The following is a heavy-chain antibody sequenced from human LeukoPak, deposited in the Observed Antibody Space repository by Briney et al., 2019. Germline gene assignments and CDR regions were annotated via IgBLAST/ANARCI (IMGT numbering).Heavy chain of an antibody. V-gene: IGHV4-61*01. CDR1: GGSVSSGSYY. J-gene: IGHJ5*02. Sequence: SETLSLTCTVSGGSVSSGSYYWRWIRQPPGKGLEWIGYIYYSGSTNYNPSLKSRVTISVDTSKNQFSLKLSSVTAADTAVYYCARGGAYYYGSGSYWFDPWGQGTLVTVSS. CDR2: IYYSGST. D-gene: IGHD3-10*01. CDR3: ARGGAYYYGSGSYWFDP.